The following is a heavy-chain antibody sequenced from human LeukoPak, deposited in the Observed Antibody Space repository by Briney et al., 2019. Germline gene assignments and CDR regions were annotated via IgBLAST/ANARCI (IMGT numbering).Heavy chain of an antibody. CDR3: ARRFCGSGSCYLDY. Sequence: PSETLSLTCAVSGYSISSGYYWGWIRQPPGKGLEWIGSIYHTENTYYNPSLKSRVTISVDTSKNQFSLRLSSVTAADTAVYYCARRFCGSGSCYLDYWGQGTLVTVSS. CDR1: GYSISSGYY. D-gene: IGHD2-15*01. CDR2: IYHTENT. J-gene: IGHJ4*02. V-gene: IGHV4-38-2*01.